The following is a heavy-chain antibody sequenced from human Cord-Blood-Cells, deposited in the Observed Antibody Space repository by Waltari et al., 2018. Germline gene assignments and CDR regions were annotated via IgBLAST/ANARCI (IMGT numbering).Heavy chain of an antibody. CDR3: ARTGYYDILTGYYFDY. Sequence: QVQLQQWGAGLFKPSETLSLTCALYGGSFSGYYWSWIRQPPGKGLELIGEINHSGSTNYNPSLKSRVNISVDTSKNQFSLKLSSVTAADTAVYYCARTGYYDILTGYYFDYWGQGTLVTVSS. V-gene: IGHV4-34*01. CDR1: GGSFSGYY. CDR2: INHSGST. J-gene: IGHJ4*02. D-gene: IGHD3-9*01.